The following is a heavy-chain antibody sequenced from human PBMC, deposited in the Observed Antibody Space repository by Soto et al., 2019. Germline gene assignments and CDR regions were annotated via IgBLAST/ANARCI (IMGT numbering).Heavy chain of an antibody. Sequence: GGSLRLSCAASGFTFSSYAMSWVRQAPGKGLEWVSAISGSGGSTYYADSVKGRFTISRDNSKNTLYLQMNSLRAEDTAVYYCAKSLSLFASQEQGGMNWFDPWGQGTLVTVSS. CDR3: AKSLSLFASQEQGGMNWFDP. J-gene: IGHJ5*02. D-gene: IGHD6-13*01. V-gene: IGHV3-23*01. CDR1: GFTFSSYA. CDR2: ISGSGGST.